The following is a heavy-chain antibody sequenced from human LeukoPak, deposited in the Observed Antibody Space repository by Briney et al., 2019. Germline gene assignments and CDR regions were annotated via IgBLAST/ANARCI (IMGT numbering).Heavy chain of an antibody. V-gene: IGHV1-2*02. CDR3: ARDGPAQMVDFDY. J-gene: IGHJ4*02. CDR1: GYTFTGTGWY. D-gene: IGHD3-10*01. Sequence: GASVKVSFKASGYTFTGTGWYLYWLRQAPGQGLECMGWLHPNNGATGYAQKFQGRVAMTRDTSISTAYMELRRLRPDDTGVYYCARDGPAQMVDFDYWGQGTLVTVSS. CDR2: LHPNNGAT.